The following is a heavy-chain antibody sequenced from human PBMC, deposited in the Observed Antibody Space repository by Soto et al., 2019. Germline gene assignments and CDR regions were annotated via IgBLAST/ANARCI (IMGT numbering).Heavy chain of an antibody. J-gene: IGHJ4*02. V-gene: IGHV4-59*01. CDR2: IYYSGST. CDR1: GGSISSYY. Sequence: PSETLSLTCTVSGGSISSYYWSWIRQPPGKGLEWIGYIYYSGSTNYNPSLKSRVTISVDTSKNQFSLKLSSVTAADTAVYYCARQRAITFGGVIVNGPFDYWGQGTLVTASS. D-gene: IGHD3-16*02. CDR3: ARQRAITFGGVIVNGPFDY.